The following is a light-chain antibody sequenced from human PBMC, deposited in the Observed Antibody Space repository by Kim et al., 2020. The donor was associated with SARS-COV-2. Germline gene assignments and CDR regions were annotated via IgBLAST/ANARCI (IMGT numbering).Light chain of an antibody. CDR2: EKN. Sequence: ALGQTVRRTCQGASLRSYYASWYQQKPGQAPVLVIYEKNNRPSGIPDRFSGSSSGNTASLTITGAQAEDEADYYCNSRESGVNHVVFGGGTKLTIL. J-gene: IGLJ3*02. V-gene: IGLV3-19*01. CDR1: SLRSYY. CDR3: NSRESGVNHVV.